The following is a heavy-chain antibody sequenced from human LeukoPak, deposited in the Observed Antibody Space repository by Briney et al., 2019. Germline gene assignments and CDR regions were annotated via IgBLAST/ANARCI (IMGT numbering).Heavy chain of an antibody. CDR1: GYSISSGYY. CDR2: IYHSGST. V-gene: IGHV4-38-2*01. CDR3: ARHAVPGSRGDYFDY. J-gene: IGHJ4*02. D-gene: IGHD6-19*01. Sequence: SETLSLTCAVSGYSISSGYYWGWIRQPPGKGLEWIGSIYHSGSTYYNPSLKSRVTISVDTSKNQFSLKLSSVTAADTAVYYCARHAVPGSRGDYFDYWGQGTLVTVSS.